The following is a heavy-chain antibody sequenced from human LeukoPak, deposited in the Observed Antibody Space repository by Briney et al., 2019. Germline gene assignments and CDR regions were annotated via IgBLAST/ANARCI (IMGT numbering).Heavy chain of an antibody. CDR1: GGSISSYY. Sequence: SETLSLTCTVSGGSISSYYWSWIRQPPGKGLEWIGYIYYSGSTNYNPSLKSRVTISVDTSKNQFSLKLSSVTAADTAVYYCARVWAYYYGSGSYYIWFDPWGQGTLVTVSP. CDR3: ARVWAYYYGSGSYYIWFDP. D-gene: IGHD3-10*01. J-gene: IGHJ5*02. CDR2: IYYSGST. V-gene: IGHV4-59*01.